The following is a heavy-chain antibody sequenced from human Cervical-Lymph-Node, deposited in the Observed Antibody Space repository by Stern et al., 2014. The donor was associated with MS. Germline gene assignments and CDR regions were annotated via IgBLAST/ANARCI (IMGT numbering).Heavy chain of an antibody. J-gene: IGHJ4*02. CDR1: GFTFSNYA. CDR2: ISSSGGST. CDR3: AKGQHYRDNSAPFDY. Sequence: EDQLVESGGGLVQPGGSLRLSCAASGFTFSNYAMTWVRQAPGTGLEWVSSISSSGGSTYYADAVKGRFTISRDNSKNTLCLQMNSLRAEDTAVYYCAKGQHYRDNSAPFDYWGQGTLVTVSS. V-gene: IGHV3-23*04. D-gene: IGHD3-22*01.